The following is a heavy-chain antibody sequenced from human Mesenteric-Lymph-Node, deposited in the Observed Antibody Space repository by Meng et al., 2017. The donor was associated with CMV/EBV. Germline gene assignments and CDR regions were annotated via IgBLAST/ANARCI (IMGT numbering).Heavy chain of an antibody. CDR1: GGSISSSAYY. V-gene: IGHV4-39*01. D-gene: IGHD1-26*01. Sequence: GSLRLSCTVSGGSISSSAYYWGWIRQPPGKGLEWIGSMYYSGSTYYNPSLKSRVTISVDTSKNQFSLKLSSVTAADTAVYYCARQGIVGALLDFDYWGQGTLVTVSS. CDR2: MYYSGST. CDR3: ARQGIVGALLDFDY. J-gene: IGHJ4*02.